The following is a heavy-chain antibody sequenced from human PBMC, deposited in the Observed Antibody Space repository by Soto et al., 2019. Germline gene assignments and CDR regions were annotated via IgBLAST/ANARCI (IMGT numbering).Heavy chain of an antibody. Sequence: QVQLQESGPGLVKPSETLSLTCTVSGGSISSYYWSWIRQPPGKGLEWIGYIYYSGSTNYNPSLKSRVTISVDTSKNQFSLKLSSVTAADTAVYYCARADYNWNLGGYFDYWGQGTLVTVSS. J-gene: IGHJ4*02. CDR3: ARADYNWNLGGYFDY. CDR1: GGSISSYY. V-gene: IGHV4-59*01. D-gene: IGHD1-7*01. CDR2: IYYSGST.